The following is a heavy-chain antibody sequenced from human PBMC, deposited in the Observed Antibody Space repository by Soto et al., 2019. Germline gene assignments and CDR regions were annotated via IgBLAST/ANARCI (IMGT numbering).Heavy chain of an antibody. CDR1: GFTVSGNY. CDR3: ASTRGSASDY. Sequence: EVQLVETGGGLIQPGGSLRLSCAASGFTVSGNYMSWVRQAPGKGLEWVSVIYNGGGTYYADSVKGRFTISRDNSKNTLYLQMNSRRAEDAAVYYCASTRGSASDYWGQGTLVTVSS. J-gene: IGHJ4*02. CDR2: IYNGGGT. D-gene: IGHD6-25*01. V-gene: IGHV3-53*02.